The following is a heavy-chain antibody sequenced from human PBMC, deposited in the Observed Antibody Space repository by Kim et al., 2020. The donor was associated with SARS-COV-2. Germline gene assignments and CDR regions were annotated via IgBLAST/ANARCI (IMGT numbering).Heavy chain of an antibody. CDR3: ARGVGIAVAPDY. V-gene: IGHV4-4*07. Sequence: NYNAPRKSRVTMSEDTSKNQFSLKLSSVPAADTAVYYCARGVGIAVAPDYWGQGTLVTVSS. J-gene: IGHJ4*02. D-gene: IGHD6-19*01.